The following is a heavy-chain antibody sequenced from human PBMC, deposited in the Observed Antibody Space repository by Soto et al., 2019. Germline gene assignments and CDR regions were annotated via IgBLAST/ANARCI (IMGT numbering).Heavy chain of an antibody. J-gene: IGHJ4*02. D-gene: IGHD6-13*01. CDR2: ISSSSTYI. V-gene: IGHV3-21*01. CDR3: ARMLSDIAVAGSRPFDY. CDR1: GFSFSSYS. Sequence: GGSLRLSCAASGFSFSSYSMNWVRQAPGKGLEWVSCISSSSTYIYYADSVKGRFTISRDNAKNSLYLQMNSLRAEDTAVYYCARMLSDIAVAGSRPFDYWGRGTLVTVSS.